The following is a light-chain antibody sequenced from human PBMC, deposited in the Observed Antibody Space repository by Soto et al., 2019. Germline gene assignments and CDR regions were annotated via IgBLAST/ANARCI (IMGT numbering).Light chain of an antibody. CDR2: EDN. V-gene: IGLV1-51*02. J-gene: IGLJ3*02. CDR3: ETWDSSLSAGV. CDR1: SSNIGNNY. Sequence: QSVLTQPPSVSAAPGQTVTISCSGSSSNIGNNYVSWYQQLPGTAPKLLIYEDNKRPSGVPDRFSGSKSGTSATLGIIGLQTGDEADYHCETWDSSLSAGVFGGGTKLTVL.